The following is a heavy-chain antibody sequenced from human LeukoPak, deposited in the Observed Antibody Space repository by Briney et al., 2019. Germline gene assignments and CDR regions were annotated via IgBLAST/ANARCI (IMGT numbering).Heavy chain of an antibody. CDR3: ARDPPTYYYDSSGYILFDY. V-gene: IGHV1-18*01. CDR2: ISAYNGNT. Sequence: ASVKVSCKASGYTFTSYGISWVRQAPGQGLEWMGWISAYNGNTNYAQKLQGRVTMTTDTSTSTAYMELRSLRSDDTAVYYCARDPPTYYYDSSGYILFDYWGQGTLVTVSS. J-gene: IGHJ4*02. D-gene: IGHD3-22*01. CDR1: GYTFTSYG.